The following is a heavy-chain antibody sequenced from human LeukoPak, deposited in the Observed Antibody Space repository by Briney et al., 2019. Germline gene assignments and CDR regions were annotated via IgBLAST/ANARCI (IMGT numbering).Heavy chain of an antibody. V-gene: IGHV3-48*03. CDR2: IGTSDNSV. D-gene: IGHD2-21*02. CDR1: GFTFSSYE. Sequence: GGSLRLSCAASGFTFSSYEMNWVRQAPGKGLEWVSFIGTSDNSVYYADSVKGRFTISRDNAKNSLYLQMNSLRAEDTAVYYCARERTACGGDCLDYWGQGTLVTVPS. CDR3: ARERTACGGDCLDY. J-gene: IGHJ4*02.